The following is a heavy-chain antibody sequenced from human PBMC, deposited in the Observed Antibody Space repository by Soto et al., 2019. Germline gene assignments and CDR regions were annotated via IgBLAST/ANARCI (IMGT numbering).Heavy chain of an antibody. CDR1: GFTFSNYW. CDR2: INGDGTTT. CDR3: ARGIRGYYGVDV. V-gene: IGHV3-74*01. Sequence: EVQLVESGGGLVQPGWSLRLSCAASGFTFSNYWIHWVRQAPGKGLVWVSRINGDGTTTDYADSVKGRFTISRDNAKNTVYLQMNSLRVEEAAVYYCARGIRGYYGVDVWGQGTTVTVSS. D-gene: IGHD1-20*01. J-gene: IGHJ6*02.